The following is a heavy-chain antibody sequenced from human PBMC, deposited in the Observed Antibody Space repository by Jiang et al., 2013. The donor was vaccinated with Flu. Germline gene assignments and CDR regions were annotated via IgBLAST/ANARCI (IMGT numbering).Heavy chain of an antibody. D-gene: IGHD3-10*01. CDR1: GDTLTELS. CDR2: FNVEDAGT. J-gene: IGHJ3*02. V-gene: IGHV1-24*01. Sequence: GAEVKEPGASVKVSCKVSGDTLTELSIHWVRQAPGQGLEWMGGFNVEDAGTIYAEKFEGRVTMTEDTSTDTAYMELSSLTSEDTAVYYCANQRGYDAFDMWGHGTLVTVSS. CDR3: ANQRGYDAFDM.